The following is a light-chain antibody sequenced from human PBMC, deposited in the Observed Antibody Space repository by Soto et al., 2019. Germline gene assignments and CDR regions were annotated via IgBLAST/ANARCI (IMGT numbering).Light chain of an antibody. Sequence: ESVLTQSPGTLSLPPGERATLSCRASQSVTNNYFAWYKQKPGQAPRLLIYGASRRATGIPDRFSGSGSGTDFTLTISRLEPEDFAVYHCQQYGSLPYTFGQGTKVDIK. V-gene: IGKV3-20*01. CDR3: QQYGSLPYT. CDR2: GAS. CDR1: QSVTNNY. J-gene: IGKJ2*01.